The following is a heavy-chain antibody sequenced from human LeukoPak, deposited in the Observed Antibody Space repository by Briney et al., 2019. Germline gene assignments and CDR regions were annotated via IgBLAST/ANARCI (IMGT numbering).Heavy chain of an antibody. D-gene: IGHD4-17*01. Sequence: PVGCLRLSRAASGFTFDDYAMHWVRQVPGKGLEWVSGISWNSGRIGYADSVKGRFTISRDNAKNSLYLQMNSLRAEDTALYYCAKDWAATVRGTDYWGQGTLVTVSS. CDR2: ISWNSGRI. V-gene: IGHV3-9*01. J-gene: IGHJ4*02. CDR1: GFTFDDYA. CDR3: AKDWAATVRGTDY.